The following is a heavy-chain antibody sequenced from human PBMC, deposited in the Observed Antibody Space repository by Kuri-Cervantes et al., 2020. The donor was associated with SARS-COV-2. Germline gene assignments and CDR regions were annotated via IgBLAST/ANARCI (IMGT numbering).Heavy chain of an antibody. CDR3: ARDMGDVDYSNPPRVFDY. CDR1: GFTFSSYS. J-gene: IGHJ4*02. CDR2: ISSSSSYI. D-gene: IGHD4-11*01. V-gene: IGHV3-21*01. Sequence: GESLKISCAASGFTFSSYSMNWVRQAPGKGLEWVSSISSSSSYIYYADSVKGRFTISRDNAKNSLYLQMNSLRAEDTAVYYCARDMGDVDYSNPPRVFDYWGQGTRVTVSS.